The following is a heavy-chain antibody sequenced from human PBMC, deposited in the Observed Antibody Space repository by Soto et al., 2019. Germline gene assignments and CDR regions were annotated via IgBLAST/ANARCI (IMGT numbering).Heavy chain of an antibody. J-gene: IGHJ4*02. Sequence: QVQLVESGEGVVRPGRSLRLTSAASGFTFRNYGMHWVREAPGKGLEWVAVISHDGSDKYYADSMKGRFIISRDNSENTLFLNMNSLKPEDTAVYYCAKENQHLVHDYWGQGTLVTVSS. V-gene: IGHV3-30*18. CDR1: GFTFRNYG. CDR2: ISHDGSDK. CDR3: AKENQHLVHDY. D-gene: IGHD6-13*01.